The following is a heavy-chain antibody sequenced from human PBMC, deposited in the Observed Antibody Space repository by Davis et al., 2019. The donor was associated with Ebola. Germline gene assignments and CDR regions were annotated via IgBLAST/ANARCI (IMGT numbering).Heavy chain of an antibody. J-gene: IGHJ3*02. Sequence: GESPKISCTASGFTFSSYWMHWVRQAPGKGLVWVSRINSDGSSTSYADSVKGRFTISRDNAKNTLYLQMNSLRAEDTAVYYCARGAYGSGSYCYDAFDIWGQGTMVTVSS. CDR1: GFTFSSYW. CDR2: INSDGSST. V-gene: IGHV3-74*01. CDR3: ARGAYGSGSYCYDAFDI. D-gene: IGHD3-10*01.